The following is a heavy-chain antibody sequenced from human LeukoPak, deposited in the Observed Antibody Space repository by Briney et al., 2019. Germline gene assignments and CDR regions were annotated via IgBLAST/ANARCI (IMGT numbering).Heavy chain of an antibody. D-gene: IGHD3-16*01. CDR3: AKGTMITLGGVTHFDY. Sequence: PGGSLRFSCAASGFTFDDYAMHWVRQAPGKGLEWVSGISWNGGSIGYADSVKGRFTISRDNAKNSLYLQMNSLRAEDTALYYCAKGTMITLGGVTHFDYWGQGTLVTVSS. CDR2: ISWNGGSI. CDR1: GFTFDDYA. J-gene: IGHJ4*02. V-gene: IGHV3-9*01.